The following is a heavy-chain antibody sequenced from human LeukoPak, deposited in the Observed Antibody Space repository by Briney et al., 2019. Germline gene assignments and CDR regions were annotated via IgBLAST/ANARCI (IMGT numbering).Heavy chain of an antibody. D-gene: IGHD3-10*01. CDR3: ARGYTPIRGVIIIADYFDY. Sequence: SETLSLTCAVYGGSFSSYYWSWIRQPAGKGLEWIGRIYTSGSTNYNPSLKSRVTMSVDTSKNQFSLKLSSVTAADTAVYYCARGYTPIRGVIIIADYFDYWGQGTLVTVSS. CDR2: IYTSGST. V-gene: IGHV4-59*10. CDR1: GGSFSSYY. J-gene: IGHJ4*02.